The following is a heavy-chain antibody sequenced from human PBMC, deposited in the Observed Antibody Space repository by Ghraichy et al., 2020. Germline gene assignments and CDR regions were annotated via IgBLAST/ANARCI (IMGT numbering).Heavy chain of an antibody. CDR1: GFTFGSYN. J-gene: IGHJ6*02. CDR2: ISSSSRTI. V-gene: IGHV3-48*02. CDR3: ARASRVVRFYYYDGMDV. Sequence: GGSLRLSCVGSGFTFGSYNMNWVRQSPGKGLEWVSYISSSSRTIFYADSVKGRFTISRNNNQNSLYLQMKSLRDENTAVYYCARASRVVRFYYYDGMDVWGQGTTVTVSS. D-gene: IGHD4-23*01.